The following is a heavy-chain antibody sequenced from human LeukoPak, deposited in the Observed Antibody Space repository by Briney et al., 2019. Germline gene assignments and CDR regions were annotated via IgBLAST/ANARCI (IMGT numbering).Heavy chain of an antibody. CDR2: ISGSGGST. CDR3: ATYIVGPTIDY. CDR1: GFTFSSYS. V-gene: IGHV3-23*01. D-gene: IGHD2-15*01. Sequence: GGSLRLSCAASGFTFSSYSMNWVRQAPGKGLEWVSAISGSGGSTYYADSVKGRFTISRDNSKNTLYLQMNSLRAGDTAVYYCATYIVGPTIDYWGQGTLVTVSS. J-gene: IGHJ4*02.